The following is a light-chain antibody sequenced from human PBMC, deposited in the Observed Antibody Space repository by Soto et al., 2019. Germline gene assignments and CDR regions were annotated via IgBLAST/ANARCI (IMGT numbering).Light chain of an antibody. J-gene: IGKJ2*01. CDR3: QHYNSFPYT. CDR1: ESIRMW. V-gene: IGKV1-5*03. CDR2: KAS. Sequence: DIQMTQSPSTLSASVGDRVTITCRASESIRMWLAWFQQRPGKAPKLLIYKASTLVSGVPSRFSGSGSGTEFTLTIRSLQPDDFAIYYCQHYNSFPYTFGQGTKVDI.